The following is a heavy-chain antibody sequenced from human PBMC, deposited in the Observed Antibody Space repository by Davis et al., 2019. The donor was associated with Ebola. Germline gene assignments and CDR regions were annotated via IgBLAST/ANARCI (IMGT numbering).Heavy chain of an antibody. V-gene: IGHV3-53*04. Sequence: GGSLRLSCAASGFTVSSNYMSWVRQAPGKGLEWVSVIYSGGSTYYADSVKGRFTISRHNSKNTLYLQMNSLRAEDTAVYYCARWARWLQLRGDYYYYGMDVWGQGTTVTVSS. J-gene: IGHJ6*02. D-gene: IGHD5-24*01. CDR1: GFTVSSNY. CDR2: IYSGGST. CDR3: ARWARWLQLRGDYYYYGMDV.